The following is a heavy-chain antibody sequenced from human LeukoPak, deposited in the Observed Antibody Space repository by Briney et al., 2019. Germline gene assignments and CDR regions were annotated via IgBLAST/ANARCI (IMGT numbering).Heavy chain of an antibody. Sequence: ASVKVSCKASGYTFSDYYMHWVRQAPGQGLEWMGRINPNSGGTNYAQKFQGRVTMTRDTSISTAYMELSRLRSDDTAVYYCARAYCTNGVCYEYFQHWGQGTLVTVSS. D-gene: IGHD2-8*01. CDR3: ARAYCTNGVCYEYFQH. J-gene: IGHJ1*01. V-gene: IGHV1-2*06. CDR1: GYTFSDYY. CDR2: INPNSGGT.